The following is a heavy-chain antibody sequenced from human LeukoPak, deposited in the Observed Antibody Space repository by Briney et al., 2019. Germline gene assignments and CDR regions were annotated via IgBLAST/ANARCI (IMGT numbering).Heavy chain of an antibody. Sequence: GGSLRLSCAASGFTFSSYGMHWVRQAPGKGLEWVAFIRYDGSNKYYADSVKGRFTISRDNSKNTLYLQMNSLRAEDTAVYYCAKDRGNYILPPDAFDIWGQGTMVTVSS. CDR2: IRYDGSNK. CDR1: GFTFSSYG. V-gene: IGHV3-30*02. CDR3: AKDRGNYILPPDAFDI. D-gene: IGHD1-7*01. J-gene: IGHJ3*02.